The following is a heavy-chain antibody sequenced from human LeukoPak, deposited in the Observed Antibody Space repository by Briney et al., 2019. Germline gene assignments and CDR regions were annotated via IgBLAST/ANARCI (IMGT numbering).Heavy chain of an antibody. V-gene: IGHV4-59*11. D-gene: IGHD5-18*01. CDR1: GGSISRHY. CDR2: IYNSGST. J-gene: IGHJ4*02. CDR3: ARGVPGYSYGTGGFDY. Sequence: SETLSLTCTVSGGSISRHYWTRIRQPPGKGLEWIGYIYNSGSTNYNPTLKSRVTISVDTSKNQFSLKLRSVTAADTAVYYCARGVPGYSYGTGGFDYWGQGTRVTVSS.